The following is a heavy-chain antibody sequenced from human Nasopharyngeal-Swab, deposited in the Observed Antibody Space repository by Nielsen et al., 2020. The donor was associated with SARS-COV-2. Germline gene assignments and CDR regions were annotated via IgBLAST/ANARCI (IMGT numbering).Heavy chain of an antibody. D-gene: IGHD1-1*01. CDR3: ARGAHPTRLYYFDY. V-gene: IGHV3-30-3*01. Sequence: GGSLRLSCAASGFTFSTHLMHWVRQAPGKGLEWVALISSDGINKFYTDSVKGRFTIARDTSKNTLYLQMNSLRFEDAAIYYCARGAHPTRLYYFDYWGQGTLVTVSS. J-gene: IGHJ4*02. CDR2: ISSDGINK. CDR1: GFTFSTHL.